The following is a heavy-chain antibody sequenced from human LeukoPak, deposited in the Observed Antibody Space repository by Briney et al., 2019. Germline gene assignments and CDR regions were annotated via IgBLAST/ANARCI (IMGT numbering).Heavy chain of an antibody. Sequence: GESLKISCKGSGYSFTSYWIGWVRQMLGKGLEWMGIIYPGDSDTRYSPSFQGQVTISADKSISTAYLQWSSLKASDTAMYYCARRLWAGSYYSGIDYWGQGTLVTVSS. CDR2: IYPGDSDT. V-gene: IGHV5-51*01. J-gene: IGHJ4*02. CDR3: ARRLWAGSYYSGIDY. CDR1: GYSFTSYW. D-gene: IGHD3-10*01.